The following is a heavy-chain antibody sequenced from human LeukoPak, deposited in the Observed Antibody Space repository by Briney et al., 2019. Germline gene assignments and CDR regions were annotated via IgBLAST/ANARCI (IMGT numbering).Heavy chain of an antibody. CDR2: ISSCGSYI. Sequence: GGPLRLSCTASGFPFSDYSVNWVRQAPGKGLEWVSSISSCGSYIYYADSVKGRFTISRDNARNSLYLQMNSLSAEDTAVYYCARDPTPKWDLLPYFDCWGQGALVSVSS. V-gene: IGHV3-21*01. D-gene: IGHD1-26*01. CDR1: GFPFSDYS. CDR3: ARDPTPKWDLLPYFDC. J-gene: IGHJ4*02.